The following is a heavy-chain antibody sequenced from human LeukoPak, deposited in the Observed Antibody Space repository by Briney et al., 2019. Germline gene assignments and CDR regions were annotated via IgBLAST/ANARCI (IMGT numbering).Heavy chain of an antibody. CDR1: GFTFSGYW. CDR3: ARDRWTGFDY. V-gene: IGHV3-7*01. CDR2: INQNGGEK. Sequence: GGSLRLSCADSGFTFSGYWMNWVRQAPGKGLEWVANINQNGGEKYYVDSVKGRFTISRDNAKNSLYLQMNSLRAEDTAVYYCARDRWTGFDYWGQGTLVTVFS. D-gene: IGHD3/OR15-3a*01. J-gene: IGHJ4*02.